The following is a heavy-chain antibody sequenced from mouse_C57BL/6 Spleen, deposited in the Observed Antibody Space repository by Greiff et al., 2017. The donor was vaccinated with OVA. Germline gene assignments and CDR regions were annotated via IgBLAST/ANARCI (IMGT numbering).Heavy chain of an antibody. Sequence: EVKLVESEGGLVQPGSSMKLSCTASGFTFSDYYMAWVRQVPEKGLEWVANINYDGSSTYYLDSLKSRFIISRDNAKNILYLQMSSLKSEDTATYYCARERDGNLYLDYWGQGTTLTVSS. V-gene: IGHV5-16*01. J-gene: IGHJ2*01. D-gene: IGHD2-1*01. CDR1: GFTFSDYY. CDR3: ARERDGNLYLDY. CDR2: INYDGSST.